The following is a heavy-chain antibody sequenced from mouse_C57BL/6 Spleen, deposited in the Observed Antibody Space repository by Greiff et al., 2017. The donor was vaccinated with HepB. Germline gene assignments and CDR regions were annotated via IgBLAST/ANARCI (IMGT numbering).Heavy chain of an antibody. CDR3: ARGGGITY. CDR2: INPGSGGT. Sequence: VMLVESGAELVRPGTSVKVSCKASGYAFTNYLIEWVKQRPGQGLEWIGVINPGSGGTNYNEKFKGKATLTADKSSSTAYMQLSSLTSEDSAVYFCARGGGITYWGQGTLVTVSA. D-gene: IGHD1-1*01. CDR1: GYAFTNYL. J-gene: IGHJ3*01. V-gene: IGHV1-54*01.